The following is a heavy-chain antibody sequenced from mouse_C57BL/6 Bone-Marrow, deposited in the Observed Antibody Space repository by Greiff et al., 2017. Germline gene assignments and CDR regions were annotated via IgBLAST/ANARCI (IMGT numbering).Heavy chain of an antibody. CDR1: GYAFSSSW. V-gene: IGHV1-82*01. J-gene: IGHJ3*01. Sequence: QVQLQQSGPELVKPGASVTISCKASGYAFSSSWMNWVKQRPGKGLEWIGRIYPGDGDTNYNGKFKGKATLTADKSSSTAYMQLSSLTSEDSAVYFCARTFFAYWGQGTLVTVSA. CDR2: IYPGDGDT. CDR3: ARTFFAY.